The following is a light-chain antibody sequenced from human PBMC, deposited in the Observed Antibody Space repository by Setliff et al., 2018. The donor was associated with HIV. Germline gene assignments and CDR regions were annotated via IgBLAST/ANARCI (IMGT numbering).Light chain of an antibody. J-gene: IGLJ1*01. CDR1: SSDVGGYNY. Sequence: QSALAQPPSVSGSPGQSVTISCTGTSSDVGGYNYVSWYQQHPGKAPKVLIYDVTKRPSGVPDRFSGPKSGNTASLTISGLQAEDEADYYCCSFAGTYIFYVFGSGTKVTVL. V-gene: IGLV2-11*01. CDR3: CSFAGTYIFYV. CDR2: DVT.